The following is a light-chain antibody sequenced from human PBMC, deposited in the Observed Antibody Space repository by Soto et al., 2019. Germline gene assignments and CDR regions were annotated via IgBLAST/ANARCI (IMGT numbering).Light chain of an antibody. CDR2: AAS. Sequence: DIQMTQSPSSLSASVGDGVTITCRASQSISNYVNWYQQKPGKAPKLLIDAASRLQSGVPSRFSGTGSRTDFTLTISSLQPEDFATYYCQETFSTPSFTFGGGTKVEI. V-gene: IGKV1-39*01. CDR1: QSISNY. CDR3: QETFSTPSFT. J-gene: IGKJ4*01.